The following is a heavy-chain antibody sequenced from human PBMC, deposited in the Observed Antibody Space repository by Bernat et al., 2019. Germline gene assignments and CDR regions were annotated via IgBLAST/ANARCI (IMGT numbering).Heavy chain of an antibody. D-gene: IGHD4-17*01. J-gene: IGHJ3*02. CDR3: ASQGDYGSDAFDS. CDR1: GFTFSSYA. V-gene: IGHV3-23*01. Sequence: EVQLLESGGGLVQPGGSLRLSCAASGFTFSSYAMSWVRQAPGKGLEWVSAISGSGGSTYYADSVKGRFTISRDNSKNTLYLQMNSLGAKDTAVYYCASQGDYGSDAFDSWGQGTMVTVSS. CDR2: ISGSGGST.